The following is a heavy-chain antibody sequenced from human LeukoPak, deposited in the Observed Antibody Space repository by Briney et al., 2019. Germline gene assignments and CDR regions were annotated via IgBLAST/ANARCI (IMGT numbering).Heavy chain of an antibody. J-gene: IGHJ5*02. CDR1: GFPVSNHY. Sequence: GGSLRLSCSASGFPVSNHYVSWVRQARGKGLEWVSVIYAGGNTYYADSVKGRFIISRDNSENALYLEMNSLRAEDTAVYYCARDYYGSGSYGKTFDPWGQGTLVTVSS. V-gene: IGHV3-66*01. CDR2: IYAGGNT. CDR3: ARDYYGSGSYGKTFDP. D-gene: IGHD3-10*01.